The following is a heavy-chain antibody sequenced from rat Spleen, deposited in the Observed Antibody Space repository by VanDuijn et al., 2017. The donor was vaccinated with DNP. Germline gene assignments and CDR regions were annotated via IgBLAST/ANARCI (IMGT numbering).Heavy chain of an antibody. J-gene: IGHJ2*01. Sequence: EVQLVESGGGLVQPGRSLKFSCAASGFTFSDYAMAWVRQAPKKGLEWVATIIYDGSSTYYRDSVKGRFTISRDNAKSTLYLQMDSLRSEDTATYYCARHSGATGYYWYFDYWGQGVMVTVSS. D-gene: IGHD5-1*01. CDR1: GFTFSDYA. V-gene: IGHV5-17*01. CDR3: ARHSGATGYYWYFDY. CDR2: IIYDGSST.